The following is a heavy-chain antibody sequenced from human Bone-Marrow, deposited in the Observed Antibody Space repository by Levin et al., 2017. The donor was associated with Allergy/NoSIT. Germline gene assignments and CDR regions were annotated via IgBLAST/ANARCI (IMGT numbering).Heavy chain of an antibody. V-gene: IGHV4/OR15-8*02. CDR1: SGSMKSNTW. Sequence: SETLSLTCVVSSGSMKSNTWWNWVRQSPGKGLEWIGEIYLSGSTKYNPSLESRVTISIDRFKNQFSLSVKAATAADTAVYYCARRLGAAPLDYWGQGLLVGVSS. J-gene: IGHJ4*02. CDR2: IYLSGST. D-gene: IGHD3-22*01. CDR3: ARRLGAAPLDY.